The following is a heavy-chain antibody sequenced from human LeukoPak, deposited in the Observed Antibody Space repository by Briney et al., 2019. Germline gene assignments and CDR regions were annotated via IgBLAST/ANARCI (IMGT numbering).Heavy chain of an antibody. D-gene: IGHD5-12*01. CDR2: VYISGGN. CDR3: AREYPGYSGYYYFDY. CDR1: VGSLSSGSYY. Sequence: SETLSLTCTLSVGSLSSGSYYWSWIRLPAGKGLEWIGHVYISGGNNCNPSLKSRVTISVDTSTNQFSLKLTSVTAADTAVYYCAREYPGYSGYYYFDYWGQGTLVTVSS. V-gene: IGHV4-61*09. J-gene: IGHJ4*02.